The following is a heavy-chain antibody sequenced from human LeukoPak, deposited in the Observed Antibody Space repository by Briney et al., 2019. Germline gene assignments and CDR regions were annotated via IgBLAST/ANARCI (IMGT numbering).Heavy chain of an antibody. CDR1: GGSISSSNY. CDR2: IYHSGST. D-gene: IGHD1-1*01. V-gene: IGHV4-4*02. CDR3: ARGSYNWNDGAFDI. J-gene: IGHJ3*02. Sequence: PSETLSLTCAVSGGSISSSNYWSWVRQPPGKGLEWIGQIYHSGSTNYNPSLKSRVTMSVDTSKNQFSLKLSSVTAADTAVYYCARGSYNWNDGAFDIWGQGTMVTVSS.